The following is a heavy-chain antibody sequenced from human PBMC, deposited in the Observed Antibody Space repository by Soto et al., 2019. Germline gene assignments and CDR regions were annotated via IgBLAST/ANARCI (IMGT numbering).Heavy chain of an antibody. CDR3: AKRLRGGGGYFDY. CDR2: ISDSGGST. V-gene: IGHV3-23*01. D-gene: IGHD3-10*01. CDR1: GFTFSSYA. Sequence: EVQLLESGGGLVQPGGSLRLSCAASGFTFSSYAMSWVRQAPGKGLEWVSGISDSGGSTYYADSVKGRFTISRDNSKNTVYLQMNSLRAEDAAVYYCAKRLRGGGGYFDYWGQGTVVTVSS. J-gene: IGHJ4*02.